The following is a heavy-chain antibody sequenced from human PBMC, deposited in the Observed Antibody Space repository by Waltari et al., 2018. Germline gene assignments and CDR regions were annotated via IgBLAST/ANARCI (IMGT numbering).Heavy chain of an antibody. CDR1: GGSFSGYY. CDR3: ARTTQREVYGGSFSAFDY. D-gene: IGHD2-15*01. J-gene: IGHJ4*02. Sequence: QVQLQQWGAGLLKPSETPSLTCAVYGGSFSGYYWSWIRQPPGKGLEWIGEVNHSGSTNYNPSLKSRVTISVDTPKNQFSLKLSSVTAADTAVYYCARTTQREVYGGSFSAFDYWGQGTLVTVSS. CDR2: VNHSGST. V-gene: IGHV4-34*01.